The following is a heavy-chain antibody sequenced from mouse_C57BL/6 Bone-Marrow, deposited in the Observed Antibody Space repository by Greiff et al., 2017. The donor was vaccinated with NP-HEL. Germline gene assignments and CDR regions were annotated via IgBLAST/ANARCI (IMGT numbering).Heavy chain of an antibody. Sequence: QVQLQQSGAELVRPGTSVKVSCKASGYAFTNYLIEWVKQRPGQGLEWIGVINPGSGGTNYNEKFKGKATLTADKSSSTAYMQLSSLTSEDSAVYFCARGVDWYFDVWGTGTTVTVSS. J-gene: IGHJ1*03. D-gene: IGHD1-1*01. CDR1: GYAFTNYL. CDR2: INPGSGGT. V-gene: IGHV1-54*01. CDR3: ARGVDWYFDV.